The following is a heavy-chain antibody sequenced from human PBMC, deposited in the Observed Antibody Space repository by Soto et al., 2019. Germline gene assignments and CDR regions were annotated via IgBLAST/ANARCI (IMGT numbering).Heavy chain of an antibody. CDR3: AHEIMDGNSRGYFDY. V-gene: IGHV3-30*18. Sequence: QVQLVESGGGVVQPGRSLRLSCAASGFTFSSYGMHWVRQAPGKGLEWVAVISYDGSNKYYADSVKGRFTISRDNPKNTLYLQMNSLMDEDTGVYYCAHEIMDGNSRGYFDYWGEGTLVTFSS. CDR2: ISYDGSNK. J-gene: IGHJ4*02. D-gene: IGHD6-19*01. CDR1: GFTFSSYG.